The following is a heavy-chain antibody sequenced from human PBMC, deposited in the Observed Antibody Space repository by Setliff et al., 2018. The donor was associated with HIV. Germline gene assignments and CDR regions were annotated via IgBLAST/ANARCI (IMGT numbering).Heavy chain of an antibody. CDR3: ARGIDILVKMGIYYHYMDV. V-gene: IGHV1-8*01. J-gene: IGHJ6*03. D-gene: IGHD2-15*01. CDR2: VYASTGHT. CDR1: GDKFGSFD. Sequence: ASVKVSCKTSGDKFGSFDINWVRQASRQGLEWVGWVYASTGHTAYARKFEGRVTMTWDPPTGIGYMELNSLRADDTAVYYCARGIDILVKMGIYYHYMDVWGKGTTVTVSS.